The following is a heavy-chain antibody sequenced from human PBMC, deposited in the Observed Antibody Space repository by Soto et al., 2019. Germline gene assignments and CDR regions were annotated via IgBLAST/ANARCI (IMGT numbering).Heavy chain of an antibody. V-gene: IGHV3-48*04. Sequence: GGSLRLSCAASGFTFSNYAMHWVRQAPGKGPEWVSYISSSGSTIYYADTVKGRFTISRDNAKNSLYLQMNSLRAEDTAVYYCARKPYSSSWSDYWGQGTLVTVSS. CDR3: ARKPYSSSWSDY. D-gene: IGHD6-13*01. CDR1: GFTFSNYA. J-gene: IGHJ4*02. CDR2: ISSSGSTI.